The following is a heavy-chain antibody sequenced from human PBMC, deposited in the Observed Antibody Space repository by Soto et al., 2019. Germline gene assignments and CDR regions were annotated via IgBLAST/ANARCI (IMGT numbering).Heavy chain of an antibody. V-gene: IGHV3-23*01. CDR1: GFTFSKFV. J-gene: IGHJ4*02. CDR3: AKKVNSGPGSQYFDY. CDR2: FRTGGDDGTT. D-gene: IGHD3-10*01. Sequence: GGSLRLSCAASGFTFSKFVMRWVRQTPGKGLEWVSGFRTGGDDGTTYYADSVKGRFTISRDNSKNTLFLQMNSLRAEDTAIYYCAKKVNSGPGSQYFDYWGQGTLVTVSS.